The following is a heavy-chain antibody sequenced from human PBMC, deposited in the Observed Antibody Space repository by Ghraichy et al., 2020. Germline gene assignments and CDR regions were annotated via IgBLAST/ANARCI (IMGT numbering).Heavy chain of an antibody. J-gene: IGHJ4*02. CDR3: ARLRYYCSGGNCYPRYFDY. D-gene: IGHD2-15*01. Sequence: SETLSLTCTVSGGSISSYYWSWIRQPPGKGLEWIGYIYTSGSTNYNPSLKSRVTISVDTSKNQFSLKLSSVTAADTAVYYCARLRYYCSGGNCYPRYFDYWGQGTLVTVSS. CDR2: IYTSGST. CDR1: GGSISSYY. V-gene: IGHV4-4*09.